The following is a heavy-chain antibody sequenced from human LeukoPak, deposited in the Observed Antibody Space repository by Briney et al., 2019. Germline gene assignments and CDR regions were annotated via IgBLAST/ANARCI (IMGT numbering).Heavy chain of an antibody. CDR2: IHPGDSQT. CDR1: GYTFSIYW. D-gene: IGHD6-25*01. Sequence: GESLKISCKGSGYTFSIYWIGWVRQMPGKGLEWMGIIHPGDSQTRYSPSFQGQVTISADKSISTAYLQWSSLKASDTAVYYCATSAANWFDPWGQGTLVTVSS. CDR3: ATSAANWFDP. J-gene: IGHJ5*02. V-gene: IGHV5-51*01.